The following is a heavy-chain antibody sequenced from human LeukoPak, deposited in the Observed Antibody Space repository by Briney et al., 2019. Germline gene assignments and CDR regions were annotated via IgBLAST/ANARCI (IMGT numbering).Heavy chain of an antibody. CDR3: AKDSGYYYDSSTEFEY. Sequence: GGSLRLSCAASGFTFDDYAMHWVRQAPGKGLEWVSGISWNSGSIGYADSEKGRFTISRDNAKNSLYLQMNSLRAEDTALYYCAKDSGYYYDSSTEFEYWGQGTLVTVSS. J-gene: IGHJ4*02. CDR1: GFTFDDYA. V-gene: IGHV3-9*01. D-gene: IGHD3-22*01. CDR2: ISWNSGSI.